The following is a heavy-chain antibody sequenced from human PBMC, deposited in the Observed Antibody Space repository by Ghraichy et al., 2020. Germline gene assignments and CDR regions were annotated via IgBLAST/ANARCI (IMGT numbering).Heavy chain of an antibody. Sequence: GSLRLSCTGSGDSISTSVYYWGWVRQPPGKGLEWIGNIYYSGSTYYNPSLKSRVNISMDKSNNQFSLELTSVTAAHTAMYYCARQRTTFGVAMFDSWGPGTLVTVSS. V-gene: IGHV4-39*01. J-gene: IGHJ4*02. D-gene: IGHD3-3*01. CDR2: IYYSGST. CDR3: ARQRTTFGVAMFDS. CDR1: GDSISTSVYY.